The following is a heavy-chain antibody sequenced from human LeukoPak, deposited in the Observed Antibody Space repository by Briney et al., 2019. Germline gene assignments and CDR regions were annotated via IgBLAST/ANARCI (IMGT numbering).Heavy chain of an antibody. CDR3: AKPPIGCSGGSCYAGFDY. D-gene: IGHD2-15*01. CDR1: GFTFGDHA. V-gene: IGHV3-30*18. Sequence: GGSLRLSCTASGFTFGDHAMSWVRQAPGKGLEWVAVISYDGSNKYYADSVKGRFTISRDNSKNTLYLQMNSLRAEDTAVYYCAKPPIGCSGGSCYAGFDYWGQGTLVTVSS. J-gene: IGHJ4*02. CDR2: ISYDGSNK.